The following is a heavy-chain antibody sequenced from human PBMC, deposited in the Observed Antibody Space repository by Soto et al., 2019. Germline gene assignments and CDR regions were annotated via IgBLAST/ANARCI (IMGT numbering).Heavy chain of an antibody. CDR2: IYYSGST. Sequence: WTWIRQHPGKGLEWIGYIYYSGSTYYNPSLKSRVTISVATSKNQFSLNLNSMTAADTAVYYCARALRCCTSTSCSPWYYFDSWGQGTLVTVSS. D-gene: IGHD2-2*01. V-gene: IGHV4-31*02. CDR3: ARALRCCTSTSCSPWYYFDS. J-gene: IGHJ4*02.